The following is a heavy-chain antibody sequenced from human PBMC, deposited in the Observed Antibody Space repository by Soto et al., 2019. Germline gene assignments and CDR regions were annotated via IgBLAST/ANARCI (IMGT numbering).Heavy chain of an antibody. CDR1: GFSFSSCW. J-gene: IGHJ4*02. CDR3: GKDSSGVAGEGGDY. CDR2: IDQEGSEQ. D-gene: IGHD3-3*01. V-gene: IGHV3-7*01. Sequence: EVQLVESGGGLVQPGGSLRLSCAASGFSFSSCWMSWVRQAPGKGLEWVTNIDQEGSEQYYVDSVKGRFTISRDNAKSSLFLHMSSRRAESPSLYSCGKDSSGVAGEGGDYWGQATLVTVSS.